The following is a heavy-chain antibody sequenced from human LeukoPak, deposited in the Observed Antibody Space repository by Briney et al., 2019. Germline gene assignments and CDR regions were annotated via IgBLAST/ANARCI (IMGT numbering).Heavy chain of an antibody. CDR1: GFTFSSYS. D-gene: IGHD2-8*01. V-gene: IGHV3-21*01. CDR3: ARSVWPH. CDR2: ISSSSYI. Sequence: GGSLRLSCAASGFTFSSYSMNWVRQAPGKGLEWVSSISSSSYIYYADSVKGRFTISRDNAKNSLYLQMNSLRAEDTAAYYCARSVWPHWGQGTLVTVSS. J-gene: IGHJ4*02.